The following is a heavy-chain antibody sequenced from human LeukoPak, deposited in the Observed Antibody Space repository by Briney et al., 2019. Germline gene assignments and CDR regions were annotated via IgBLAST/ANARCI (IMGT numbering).Heavy chain of an antibody. CDR3: AKEDGDDILTGYRYNWFDP. CDR2: ISGSGGST. D-gene: IGHD3-9*01. CDR1: GFTFSSYA. J-gene: IGHJ5*02. V-gene: IGHV3-23*01. Sequence: GGSLRLSCAASGFTFSSYAMSWVRQAPGKGLEWLSTISGSGGSTYYADSVKGRFTISRDNSKNTLYLQMNSLRAEDTAVYYCAKEDGDDILTGYRYNWFDPWGQGTLVTVSS.